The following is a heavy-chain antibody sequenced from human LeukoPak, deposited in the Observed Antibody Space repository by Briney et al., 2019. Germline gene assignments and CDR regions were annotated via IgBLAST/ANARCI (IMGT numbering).Heavy chain of an antibody. Sequence: GASVKVSCKASGYTFTSYGISWMRQAPGQGLEWMGWISAYNGNTNYAQKLQGRVTMTTDTSTSTAYMELRSLRSDDTAVYYCARVDSSSSSYYYYYMDVWGKGTTVTVSS. CDR2: ISAYNGNT. D-gene: IGHD6-6*01. CDR3: ARVDSSSSSYYYYYMDV. CDR1: GYTFTSYG. J-gene: IGHJ6*03. V-gene: IGHV1-18*01.